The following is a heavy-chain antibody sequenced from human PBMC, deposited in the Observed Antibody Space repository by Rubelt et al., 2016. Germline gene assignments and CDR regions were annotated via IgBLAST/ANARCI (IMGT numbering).Heavy chain of an antibody. V-gene: IGHV3-23*04. CDR2: ISGSGGST. CDR1: GFTFSSYS. CDR3: AKDLAARPMVFDY. Sequence: EVQLVESGGGLVQPGGSLRLSCAASGFTFSSYSMNWVRQAPGKGLEWVSAISGSGGSTYYADSVKGRFTISRDNSKNTLYLQMNSLRAEDTAVYYCAKDLAARPMVFDYWGQGTLVTVSS. D-gene: IGHD6-6*01. J-gene: IGHJ4*02.